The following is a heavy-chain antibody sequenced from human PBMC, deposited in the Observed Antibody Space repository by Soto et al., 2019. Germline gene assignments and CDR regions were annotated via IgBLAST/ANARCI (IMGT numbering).Heavy chain of an antibody. CDR2: ISSSSSYI. CDR1: GFTFSSYS. J-gene: IGHJ4*02. CDR3: GRGGGGAAGEVPYFDY. D-gene: IGHD6-13*01. V-gene: IGHV3-21*01. Sequence: GGSLRLSCAASGFTFSSYSMNWVRQAPGKGLEWVSSISSSSSYIYYADSVKGRFTISRDNAKNSLYLQMSSLRAEDTAVYYCGRGGGGAAGEVPYFDYWGQGTLVTVSS.